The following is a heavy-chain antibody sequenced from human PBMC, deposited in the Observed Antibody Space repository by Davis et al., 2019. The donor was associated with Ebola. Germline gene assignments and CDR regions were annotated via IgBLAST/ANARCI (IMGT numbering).Heavy chain of an antibody. CDR2: INPSGGST. CDR3: ARERVGATILSDFDY. D-gene: IGHD1-26*01. V-gene: IGHV1-46*01. Sequence: AASVKVSCKASGYTFTSYYMHWVRQAPGQGLEWMGIINPSGGSTSYAQKFQGRVTMTRDTSTSTVYMELSSLRSEDTAVYYCARERVGATILSDFDYWGQGTLVTVSS. J-gene: IGHJ4*02. CDR1: GYTFTSYY.